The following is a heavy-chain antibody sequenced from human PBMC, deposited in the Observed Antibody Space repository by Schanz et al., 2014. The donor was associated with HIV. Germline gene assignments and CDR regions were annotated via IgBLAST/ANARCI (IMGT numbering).Heavy chain of an antibody. CDR3: ARGVVGATTDVFDY. J-gene: IGHJ4*02. D-gene: IGHD1-26*01. CDR1: GYSFTSYD. CDR2: VNPKSGNT. V-gene: IGHV1-8*02. Sequence: QVQLVESGAEVKKPGSSVKVSCKASGYSFTSYDINWVRQATGQGLEWMGWVNPKSGNTGYAQKFQGRVTMTRNTSISTAYMELRSLRSDDTALYYCARGVVGATTDVFDYWGQGTLVTVSP.